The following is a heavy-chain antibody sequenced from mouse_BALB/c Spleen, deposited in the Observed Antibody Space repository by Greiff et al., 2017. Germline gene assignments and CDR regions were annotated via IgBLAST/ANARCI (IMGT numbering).Heavy chain of an antibody. CDR1: GFTFSSYA. V-gene: IGHV5-6-5*01. D-gene: IGHD1-1*01. Sequence: EVMLVESGGGLVKPGGSLKLSCAASGFTFSSYAMSWVRQTPEKRLEWVASISSGGSTYYPDSVKGRFTISRDNARNILYLQMSSLRSEDTAMYCCARGRFYYGYAMDYWGQGTSVTVSS. J-gene: IGHJ4*01. CDR3: ARGRFYYGYAMDY. CDR2: ISSGGST.